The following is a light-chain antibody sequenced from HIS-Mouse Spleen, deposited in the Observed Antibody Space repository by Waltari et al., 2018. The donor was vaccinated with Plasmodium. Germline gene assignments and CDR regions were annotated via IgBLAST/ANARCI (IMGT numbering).Light chain of an antibody. CDR2: DGS. CDR1: NIGSKS. CDR3: QVWDSSSDHVV. V-gene: IGLV3-21*02. Sequence: SYVLTQPPSVSVAPGQTARITCGGNNIGSKSVHWYQQRPGQAPVLVVYDGSDRPVGIPERCSGSNSGNTATLTISRVEAGEEADYYCQVWDSSSDHVVFGGGTKLTVL. J-gene: IGLJ2*01.